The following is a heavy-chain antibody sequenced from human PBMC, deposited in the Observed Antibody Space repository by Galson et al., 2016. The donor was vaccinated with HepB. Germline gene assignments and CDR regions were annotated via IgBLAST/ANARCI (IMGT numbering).Heavy chain of an antibody. Sequence: SLRLSCAASGFIFSSYSINWVRQAPGKGLEWVSSISSSSSYIYYADPVKGRFTISRDNAKNSLYLQMNSLRAEDTAVYYCARGVGVLDYWGQGTLATVSS. CDR2: ISSSSSYI. D-gene: IGHD3-3*01. CDR3: ARGVGVLDY. CDR1: GFIFSSYS. J-gene: IGHJ4*02. V-gene: IGHV3-21*01.